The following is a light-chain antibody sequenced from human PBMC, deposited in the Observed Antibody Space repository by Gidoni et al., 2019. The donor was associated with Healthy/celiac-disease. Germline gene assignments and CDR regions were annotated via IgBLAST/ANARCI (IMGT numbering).Light chain of an antibody. Sequence: LALTQSPGTLSLSPGERATLACRASQSVSSSYLAWYQQKPGQAPRLLIYCASSRATGIPDRFSGSGSGTDFTLTISRLEPEDFAVYYCQQYGSSPRTFGGGTKVEIK. V-gene: IGKV3-20*01. CDR2: CAS. J-gene: IGKJ4*01. CDR3: QQYGSSPRT. CDR1: QSVSSSY.